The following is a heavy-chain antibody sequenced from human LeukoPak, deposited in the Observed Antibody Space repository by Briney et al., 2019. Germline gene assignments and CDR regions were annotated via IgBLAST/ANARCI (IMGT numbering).Heavy chain of an antibody. CDR2: ISRSGDKT. V-gene: IGHV3-48*03. J-gene: IGHJ4*02. CDR3: ARAMTTVNNY. D-gene: IGHD4-17*01. CDR1: GLTFSSYE. Sequence: PGGSLRLSCAASGLTFSSYEMNWVRQAPGKGLEWVSGISRSGDKTYYADSVKGRFTISRDNAKNSLYLQMNSLRDEDTAAYYCARAMTTVNNYWGQGTLVTVSS.